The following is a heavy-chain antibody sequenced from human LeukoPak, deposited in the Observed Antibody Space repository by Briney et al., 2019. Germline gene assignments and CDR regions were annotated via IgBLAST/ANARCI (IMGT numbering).Heavy chain of an antibody. CDR3: ASANEWGYSYGQDSYYYYYMDV. D-gene: IGHD5-18*01. CDR2: INPNSGGT. J-gene: IGHJ6*03. Sequence: GASVKVSCKASGYTFTGYYMHWVRQAPGQGLEWMGWINPNSGGTNYAQKFQGRVTMTRDTSISTAYMELSRLRSDDTAVYYCASANEWGYSYGQDSYYYYYMDVWGKGTTVTVSS. V-gene: IGHV1-2*02. CDR1: GYTFTGYY.